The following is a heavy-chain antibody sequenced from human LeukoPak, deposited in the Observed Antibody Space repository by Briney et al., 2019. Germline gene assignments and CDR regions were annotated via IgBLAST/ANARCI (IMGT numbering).Heavy chain of an antibody. V-gene: IGHV3-33*01. CDR1: GFTFSESG. CDR2: IWYDGGNK. J-gene: IGHJ4*02. CDR3: ARGYYYHTSGYWGIDY. D-gene: IGHD3-22*01. Sequence: PGRSLRLSCAASGFTFSESGMHWVRQAPGKGLEWVALIWYDGGNKYYADSVKGRYTTSRDNSKNTLYLQMNSLRAEDTAVYYCARGYYYHTSGYWGIDYWGQGTLVTVSS.